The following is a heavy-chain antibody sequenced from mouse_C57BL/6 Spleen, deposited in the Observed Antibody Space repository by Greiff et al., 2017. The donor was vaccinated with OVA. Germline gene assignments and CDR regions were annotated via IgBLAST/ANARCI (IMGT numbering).Heavy chain of an antibody. CDR3: ARSGAYDYAMDY. D-gene: IGHD2-12*01. CDR2: IYPGDGDT. Sequence: VKLQESGPELVKPGASVKISCKASGYAFSSSWMNWVKQRPGKGLEWIGRIYPGDGDTNYNGKFKGKATLTADKSSSTAYMQLSSLTSEDSAVYFCARSGAYDYAMDYWGQGTSVTVSS. J-gene: IGHJ4*01. CDR1: GYAFSSSW. V-gene: IGHV1-82*01.